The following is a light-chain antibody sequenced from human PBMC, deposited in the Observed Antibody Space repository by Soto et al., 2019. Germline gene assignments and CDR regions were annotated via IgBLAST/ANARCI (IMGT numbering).Light chain of an antibody. CDR2: KAS. Sequence: DIQMTQSPSTLSASVGDRVTITCRASQSISNWLAWYQQKPGKASKLLIYKASSLESGVPSRFSGGASGTEFTLTISSLHPGDFATYYCQQYDTYPYTFGQGTKLELK. J-gene: IGKJ2*01. V-gene: IGKV1-5*03. CDR3: QQYDTYPYT. CDR1: QSISNW.